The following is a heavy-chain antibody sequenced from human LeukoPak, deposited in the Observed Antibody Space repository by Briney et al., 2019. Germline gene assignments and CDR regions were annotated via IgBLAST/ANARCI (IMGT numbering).Heavy chain of an antibody. J-gene: IGHJ5*02. Sequence: KTGESLKISCKSCGHSFSSYWICLLRQMPGKGLEWMGIIYPGDSDTRYNPSFQGHVSISADKSIRTAYLQWSNLKASDTAMYYCARRFGVASFDPWGQGTLVTVSS. CDR1: GHSFSSYW. CDR3: ARRFGVASFDP. V-gene: IGHV5-51*01. D-gene: IGHD3-3*01. CDR2: IYPGDSDT.